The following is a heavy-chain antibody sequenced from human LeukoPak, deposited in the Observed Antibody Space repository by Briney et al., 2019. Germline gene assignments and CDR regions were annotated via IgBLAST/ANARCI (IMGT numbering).Heavy chain of an antibody. CDR3: AKSGDYLWDY. J-gene: IGHJ4*02. Sequence: SETLSLTCPVSGGSISSGDYYWSWIRQPPGKGLEWIGYIYYSGSTYYNPSLKSRVTISVDTSKNQFSLKLSSVTAADTAVYYCAKSGDYLWDYWGQGTLVTVSS. CDR2: IYYSGST. CDR1: GGSISSGDYY. V-gene: IGHV4-30-4*01. D-gene: IGHD3-16*01.